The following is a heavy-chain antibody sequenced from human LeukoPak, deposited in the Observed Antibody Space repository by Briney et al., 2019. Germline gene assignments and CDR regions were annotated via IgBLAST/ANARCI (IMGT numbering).Heavy chain of an antibody. J-gene: IGHJ4*02. CDR3: ARVRGYLLAAFDY. CDR1: GGSISSGDYD. V-gene: IGHV4-30-4*01. CDR2: IYYSGST. D-gene: IGHD2-15*01. Sequence: SETLSLTCTVSGGSISSGDYDWSWIRQPPGKGLEWIGYIYYSGSTYYNPSLKSRVTISVDTSKNQFSLKLSSVTAADTAVYYCARVRGYLLAAFDYWGQGTLVTVSS.